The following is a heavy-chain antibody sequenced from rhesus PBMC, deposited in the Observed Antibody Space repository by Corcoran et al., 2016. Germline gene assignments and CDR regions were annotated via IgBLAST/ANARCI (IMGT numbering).Heavy chain of an antibody. D-gene: IGHD3-9*01. CDR1: GGSISDYYY. Sequence: QVQLQESGPGLVKPSETLSLTCAVSGGSISDYYYWNWIRQPPGKGLEWQGDIYGNSASTYYNPSLKSRVTISKDTSKNQFFLKLSSVTAADTAVYYCARDPYYEDDYGYYRYNSLDVWGRGVLVTVSS. V-gene: IGHV4S9*01. CDR3: ARDPYYEDDYGYYRYNSLDV. J-gene: IGHJ5-2*02. CDR2: IYGNSAST.